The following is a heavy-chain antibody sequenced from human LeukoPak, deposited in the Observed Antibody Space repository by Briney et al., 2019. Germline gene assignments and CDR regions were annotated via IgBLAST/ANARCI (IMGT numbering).Heavy chain of an antibody. CDR3: AKAAARRDDYYYMDV. J-gene: IGHJ6*03. CDR2: ISSSSSYI. D-gene: IGHD6-6*01. Sequence: PGGSLRLSCAASGFTFSSYSINWVRQAPGKGREWVSSISSSSSYIYYAASVKGRFTISRDNAKNSLYLQMNSLRAEDTAFYYCAKAAARRDDYYYMDVWGKGTTVTVSS. CDR1: GFTFSSYS. V-gene: IGHV3-21*06.